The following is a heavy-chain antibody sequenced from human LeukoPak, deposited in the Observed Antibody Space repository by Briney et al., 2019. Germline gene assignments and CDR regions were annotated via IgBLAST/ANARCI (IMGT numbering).Heavy chain of an antibody. J-gene: IGHJ4*02. CDR2: ISGSGGST. D-gene: IGHD3-10*01. CDR3: AKVQLPDPGSYPDY. Sequence: GGSLRLSCAASGFTFSSYAMSWVRQAPGKGLEWVSAISGSGGSTYYADSVKGRFTISRDNSKNTLYLQMNSLRAEDTAVYYCAKVQLPDPGSYPDYWGQGTLVTVSS. V-gene: IGHV3-23*01. CDR1: GFTFSSYA.